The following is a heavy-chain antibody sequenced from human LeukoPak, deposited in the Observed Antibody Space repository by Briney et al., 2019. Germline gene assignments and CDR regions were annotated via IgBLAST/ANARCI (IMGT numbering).Heavy chain of an antibody. Sequence: SETLSLTCTVSSGSISNYYWSWIRQPPRKGLEWIGYIYYTGSTNYNPSLKSRVTISADTSKNQFSLKLSSVTAADTAVYYCATGPYDYVWGSYRYDYFDYWGQGTLVTVSS. CDR3: ATGPYDYVWGSYRYDYFDY. D-gene: IGHD3-16*02. CDR1: SGSISNYY. V-gene: IGHV4-59*01. J-gene: IGHJ4*02. CDR2: IYYTGST.